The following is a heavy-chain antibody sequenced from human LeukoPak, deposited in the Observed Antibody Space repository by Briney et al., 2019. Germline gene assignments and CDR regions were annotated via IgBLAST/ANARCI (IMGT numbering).Heavy chain of an antibody. V-gene: IGHV3-7*03. CDR2: INHNGNVN. Sequence: PGGSLRLSCAASDFTFSNAWMNWARQAPGKGLEWVASINHNGNVNYYVDSVKGRFTISRDNAKNSLYLQMSNLRAEDTAVYFCARGGGLGVWGQGATVTVSS. CDR3: ARGGGLGV. D-gene: IGHD3-16*01. J-gene: IGHJ6*02. CDR1: DFTFSNAW.